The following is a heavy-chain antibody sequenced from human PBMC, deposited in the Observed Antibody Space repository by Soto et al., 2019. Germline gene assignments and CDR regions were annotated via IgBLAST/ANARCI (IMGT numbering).Heavy chain of an antibody. CDR1: GFTFSSYA. D-gene: IGHD6-19*01. CDR2: ISGSGDST. J-gene: IGHJ6*02. CDR3: ARDTERRTTGWYRDYYYGMDV. V-gene: IGHV3-23*01. Sequence: GGSLRLSCAASGFTFSSYAMSWVRQAPGKGLEWVSGISGSGDSTYYADSVKGRFTISRDNSKNVSYLQMDSLRREDTGVYFCARDTERRTTGWYRDYYYGMDVWGQGTTVTVS.